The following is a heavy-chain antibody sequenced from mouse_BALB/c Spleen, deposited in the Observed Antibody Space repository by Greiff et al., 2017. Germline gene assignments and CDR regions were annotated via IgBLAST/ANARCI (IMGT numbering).Heavy chain of an antibody. D-gene: IGHD2-14*01. Sequence: EVKLMESGGGLVKPGGSLKLSCAASGFTFSDYYMYWVRQTPEKRLEWVATISDGGSYTYYPDSVKGRFTISRDNAKNNLYLQMSSLKSEYTAMYYCARDENRYDGAWFAYWGQGTLVTVSA. CDR2: ISDGGSYT. CDR3: ARDENRYDGAWFAY. J-gene: IGHJ3*01. CDR1: GFTFSDYY. V-gene: IGHV5-4*02.